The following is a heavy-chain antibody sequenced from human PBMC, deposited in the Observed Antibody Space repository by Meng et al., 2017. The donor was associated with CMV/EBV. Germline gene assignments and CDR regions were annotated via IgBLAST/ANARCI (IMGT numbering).Heavy chain of an antibody. V-gene: IGHV4-59*08. J-gene: IGHJ6*02. Sequence: GSLRLSCTVSGGSMSTYYWSWIRQPPGGGLEWIGYVYYNGNTNSNPSLKSRVTILVDTSRNQFSLKLSSVTAADTADYYCARHPGAAMFLDVWGQGTTVTVSS. CDR1: GGSMSTYY. CDR3: ARHPGAAMFLDV. D-gene: IGHD2-2*01. CDR2: VYYNGNT.